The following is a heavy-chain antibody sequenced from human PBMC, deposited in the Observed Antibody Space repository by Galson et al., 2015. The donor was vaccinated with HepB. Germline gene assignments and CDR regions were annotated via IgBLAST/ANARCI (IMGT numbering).Heavy chain of an antibody. D-gene: IGHD6-19*01. V-gene: IGHV3-48*01. Sequence: SLRLSCAASGFTFSSYSMNWVRQAPGKGLEWVLYISSSSSTIYYRDSVKGRFTISRDNAKNSLYLQMNSLRAEDTAVYYCAREPRGLGERWYFDLWGRGTLVTVSS. CDR3: AREPRGLGERWYFDL. CDR2: ISSSSSTI. J-gene: IGHJ2*01. CDR1: GFTFSSYS.